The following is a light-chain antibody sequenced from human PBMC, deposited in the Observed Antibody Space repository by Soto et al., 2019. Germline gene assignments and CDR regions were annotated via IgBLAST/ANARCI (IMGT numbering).Light chain of an antibody. Sequence: EILMTQSPATLSVSPGERATLSCRASQSLSRNLAWYQQKPGQAPRLLIYGASTRASGIPARFSGSGSGTEFTLTISILQSEDFARYYCQHYNDWPPALTIDPGTKVDL. V-gene: IGKV3-15*01. J-gene: IGKJ3*01. CDR3: QHYNDWPPALT. CDR2: GAS. CDR1: QSLSRN.